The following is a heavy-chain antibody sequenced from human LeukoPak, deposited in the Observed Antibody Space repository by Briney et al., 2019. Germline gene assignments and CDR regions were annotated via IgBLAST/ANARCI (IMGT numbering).Heavy chain of an antibody. Sequence: PGRSLRLSCAASGITFSSYGMHWVRQAPGKGLEWVAVIWYDGSNKYYADSVKGRFTISRDNSKNTLYLQMNSLRAEDTAVYYCAKEVAGMEYYFDYWGQGTLVTVSS. V-gene: IGHV3-33*06. CDR2: IWYDGSNK. J-gene: IGHJ4*02. CDR1: GITFSSYG. D-gene: IGHD6-19*01. CDR3: AKEVAGMEYYFDY.